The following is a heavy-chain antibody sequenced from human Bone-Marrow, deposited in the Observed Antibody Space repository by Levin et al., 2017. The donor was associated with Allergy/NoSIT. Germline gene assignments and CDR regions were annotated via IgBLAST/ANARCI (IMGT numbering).Heavy chain of an antibody. J-gene: IGHJ4*02. D-gene: IGHD5-12*01. CDR2: IIPIFGTA. Sequence: KISCKASGGTFSSYAISWVRQAPGQGLEWMGGIIPIFGTANYAQKFQGRVTITADESTSTAYMELSSLRSEDTDVYYCARGNIVATGLDYWGQGTLVTVSS. V-gene: IGHV1-69*01. CDR1: GGTFSSYA. CDR3: ARGNIVATGLDY.